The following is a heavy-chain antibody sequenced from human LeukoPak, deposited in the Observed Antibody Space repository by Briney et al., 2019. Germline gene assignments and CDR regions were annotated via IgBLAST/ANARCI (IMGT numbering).Heavy chain of an antibody. J-gene: IGHJ4*02. Sequence: SETLSLTRTVSGGSISSYYWSWIRQPPGKGLEWIGYIYYSGSTNYNPSLKSRVTISVDTSKNQFSLKLSSVTAADTAVYYCASEDYYDSSGYYSTNWGQGTLVTVSS. V-gene: IGHV4-59*12. CDR3: ASEDYYDSSGYYSTN. CDR1: GGSISSYY. D-gene: IGHD3-22*01. CDR2: IYYSGST.